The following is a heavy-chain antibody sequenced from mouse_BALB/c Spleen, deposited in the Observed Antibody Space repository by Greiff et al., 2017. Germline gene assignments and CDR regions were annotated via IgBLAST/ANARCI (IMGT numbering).Heavy chain of an antibody. CDR1: GYSITSGYY. J-gene: IGHJ4*01. CDR2: ISYDGSN. D-gene: IGHD2-4*01. V-gene: IGHV3-6*02. Sequence: DVQLQESGPGLVKPSQSLSLTCSVTGYSITSGYYWNWIRQFPGNKLEWMGYISYDGSNNYNPSLKNRISITRDTSKNQFFLKLNSVTTEDTATYYCAGGLRGYYAMDYWGQGTSVTVSS. CDR3: AGGLRGYYAMDY.